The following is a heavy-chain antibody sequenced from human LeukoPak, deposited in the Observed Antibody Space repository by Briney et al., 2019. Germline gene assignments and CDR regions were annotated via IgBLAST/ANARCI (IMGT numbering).Heavy chain of an antibody. CDR1: GFTFSSYA. D-gene: IGHD3-22*01. J-gene: IGHJ4*02. V-gene: IGHV3-23*01. CDR3: AKESYYYDSSGYYYVHSDY. Sequence: PGGSLRLSCAASGFTFSSYAMSWVRQAPGKGLEWVSAISGSGGSTYYADSVKGRFTISRDNSKNTLYLQMNSLRAEDTAVYYCAKESYYYDSSGYYYVHSDYWGQGTLVTVSS. CDR2: ISGSGGST.